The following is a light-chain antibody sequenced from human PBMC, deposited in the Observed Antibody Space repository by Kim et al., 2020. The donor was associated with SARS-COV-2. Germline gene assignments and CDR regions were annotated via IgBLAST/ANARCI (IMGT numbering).Light chain of an antibody. CDR1: QSVSSY. Sequence: EIVLTQSPATLSLSPGERATLSCRASQSVSSYLAWYQQKPGQAPRLLIYDASNRATGISARFSGSGSGTDFTLTISSLEPEDFAVYYCQQRGNWPWTFGQGTKVDIK. V-gene: IGKV3-11*01. CDR2: DAS. J-gene: IGKJ1*01. CDR3: QQRGNWPWT.